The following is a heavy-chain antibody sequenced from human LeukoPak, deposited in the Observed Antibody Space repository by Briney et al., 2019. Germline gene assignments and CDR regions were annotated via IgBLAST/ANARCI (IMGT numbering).Heavy chain of an antibody. CDR1: GGTFSSYA. J-gene: IGHJ4*02. Sequence: SVKVSCKASGGTFSSYAISWVRQAPGQGLEWMGRIIPIFGTPNYAQKFQGRVTITTDESTGTAYMELSSLRSEDTAVYYCALLSSGWRADSEYWGQGTLVTVSS. D-gene: IGHD6-19*01. V-gene: IGHV1-69*05. CDR2: IIPIFGTP. CDR3: ALLSSGWRADSEY.